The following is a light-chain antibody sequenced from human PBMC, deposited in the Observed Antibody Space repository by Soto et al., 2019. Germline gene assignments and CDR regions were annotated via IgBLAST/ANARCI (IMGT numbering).Light chain of an antibody. Sequence: QAVVTQEPSVSVSPGGTVTLTCGSRTGAVTSGHFPYWFQQKPGQPPKTLIYDTHNKHSWTPERFSGSLVGGKAALTLSGAQPEDEAEYYCWLIYGETRVFGGGTKLTVL. V-gene: IGLV7-46*01. CDR3: WLIYGETRV. CDR2: DTH. CDR1: TGAVTSGHF. J-gene: IGLJ3*02.